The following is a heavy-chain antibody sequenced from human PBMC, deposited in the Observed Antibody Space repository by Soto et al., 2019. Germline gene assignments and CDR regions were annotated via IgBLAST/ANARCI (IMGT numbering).Heavy chain of an antibody. V-gene: IGHV1-3*01. D-gene: IGHD5-18*01. Sequence: ASVKVSCKASGYTFTRYAMHWVPQAPGQRLEWMGWINADNGNTKYSQKFQGRATITRDTSASTAYMELSSLRSEDTAVYYCARGPTAMVLDYWGQGTLVTVSS. CDR1: GYTFTRYA. J-gene: IGHJ4*02. CDR2: INADNGNT. CDR3: ARGPTAMVLDY.